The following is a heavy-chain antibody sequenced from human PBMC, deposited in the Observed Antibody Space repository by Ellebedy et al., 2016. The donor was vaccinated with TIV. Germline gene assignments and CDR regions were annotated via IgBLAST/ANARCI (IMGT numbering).Heavy chain of an antibody. Sequence: PGGSLRLSCAASGFTFSSYSMNWVRQAPGQGLEWVSYISSSSSTIYYADYVKGRFTISRDNAKNSLYLQMNSLRAEDTAVYYCARDRGNPLYGDYGGDYWGQGTLVTVSS. J-gene: IGHJ4*02. CDR2: ISSSSSTI. CDR3: ARDRGNPLYGDYGGDY. V-gene: IGHV3-48*01. CDR1: GFTFSSYS. D-gene: IGHD4-17*01.